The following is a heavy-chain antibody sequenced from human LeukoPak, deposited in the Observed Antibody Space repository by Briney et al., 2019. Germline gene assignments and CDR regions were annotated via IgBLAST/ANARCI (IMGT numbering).Heavy chain of an antibody. Sequence: GGSLRLSCAASGFTFSSYAMHWVRQAPGKGLEWVAVVSYDGSNKYYADSVKGRFTISRDNSKNTLYLQMNSLRAEDTAVYYCASGPGKYRLRYWGQGTLVTVSS. D-gene: IGHD5-12*01. V-gene: IGHV3-30*04. CDR1: GFTFSSYA. J-gene: IGHJ4*02. CDR3: ASGPGKYRLRY. CDR2: VSYDGSNK.